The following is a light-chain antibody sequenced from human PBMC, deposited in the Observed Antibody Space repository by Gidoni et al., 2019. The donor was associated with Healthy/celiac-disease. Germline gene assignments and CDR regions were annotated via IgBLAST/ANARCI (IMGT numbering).Light chain of an antibody. Sequence: NFMLTQPHSVSESPGKTVTISCTRSSGSIASNYVQLYQQRPGSSPTTVIYEDNQRPSGVPDRFSGSIDSSSSSASLTISGLKTEDEADYYCQSYDSSIRVFGGGTKLTVL. CDR3: QSYDSSIRV. J-gene: IGLJ3*02. CDR1: SGSIASNY. V-gene: IGLV6-57*01. CDR2: EDN.